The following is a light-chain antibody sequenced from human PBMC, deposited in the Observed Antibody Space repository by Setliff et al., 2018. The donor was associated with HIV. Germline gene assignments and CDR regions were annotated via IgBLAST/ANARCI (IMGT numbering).Light chain of an antibody. Sequence: QSALAQPPSVSGSPGQSVTISCTGTSCDVGSYNRVSWHQQSPDTAPKLMYYEVSNRPSGVPDRFSGSKSGNTASLTISGLQAEDETDYYCSSYTSSSTYVFGTGTKVTVL. CDR3: SSYTSSSTYV. CDR1: SCDVGSYNR. J-gene: IGLJ1*01. CDR2: EVS. V-gene: IGLV2-18*02.